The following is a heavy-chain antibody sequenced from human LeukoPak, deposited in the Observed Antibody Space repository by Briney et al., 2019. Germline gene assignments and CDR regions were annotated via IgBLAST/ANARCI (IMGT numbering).Heavy chain of an antibody. Sequence: PQASVKVSCKASGYTFTSYGISWVRQAPGQGLEWMGWISAYNGNTNFAQKLQGRVTMTTNTSTSTAYMELRSLRFDDTAVYYCARDSGDYGVKWGYWGQGTLVTVSS. CDR3: ARDSGDYGVKWGY. V-gene: IGHV1-18*01. CDR2: ISAYNGNT. J-gene: IGHJ4*02. CDR1: GYTFTSYG. D-gene: IGHD4-17*01.